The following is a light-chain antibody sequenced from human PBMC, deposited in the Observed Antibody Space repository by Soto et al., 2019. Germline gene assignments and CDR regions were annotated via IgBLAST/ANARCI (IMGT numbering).Light chain of an antibody. CDR1: QSVLYSSNNKNY. V-gene: IGKV4-1*01. Sequence: DIVMTQSPDSLAVSLGERATINCKSSQSVLYSSNNKNYLAWXXQKPGQPPKLPIYWASTRESGVPDRFXGSGSGTDFTLTISSLQAEDVAVYYCQQYYSTPPWTFGQGTKVDIK. CDR2: WAS. J-gene: IGKJ1*01. CDR3: QQYYSTPPWT.